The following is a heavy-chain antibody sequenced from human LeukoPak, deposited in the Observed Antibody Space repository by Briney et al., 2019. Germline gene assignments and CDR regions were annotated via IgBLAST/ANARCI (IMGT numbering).Heavy chain of an antibody. J-gene: IGHJ4*02. CDR2: ISVSGGNT. V-gene: IGHV3-23*01. D-gene: IGHD7-27*01. Sequence: GGSLRLSCAASGFTFSDYAMAWVRQAPGKGLEWVSGISVSGGNTIYADSVKGRFTISRDNSKSTLFLEMNSLRAEDTAVYYCAKVGPSTGDYFDYWGQGTLVTVSS. CDR1: GFTFSDYA. CDR3: AKVGPSTGDYFDY.